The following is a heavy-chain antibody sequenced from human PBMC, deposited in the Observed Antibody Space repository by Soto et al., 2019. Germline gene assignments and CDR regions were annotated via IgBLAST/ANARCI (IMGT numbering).Heavy chain of an antibody. CDR1: GFSLTTRGVG. D-gene: IGHD5-18*01. CDR2: IYWDDDE. V-gene: IGHV2-5*02. CDR3: AHRPRGYSYHFDY. J-gene: IGHJ4*02. Sequence: QITLKESGPTLVKPTQTLTLTCTFSGFSLTTRGVGVGWIRQPPGKALEWLALIYWDDDEGYSPALKSRLTTTNDTSKTKVVPTMPNMDPVDTATYCCAHRPRGYSYHFDYWGQGTLVTVSS.